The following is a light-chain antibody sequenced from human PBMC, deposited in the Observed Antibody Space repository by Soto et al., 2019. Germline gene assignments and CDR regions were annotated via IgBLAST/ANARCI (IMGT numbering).Light chain of an antibody. Sequence: DIVLTQFPDTLSLSPGEAATLSCRASQSVYGKYFAWYQQRPGQAPNLLIFGASTRAAGIPERFSGRGSATDFTLTISRLEPEDSAVYYCQQYGNSPYTFGQGTKLEIK. J-gene: IGKJ2*01. CDR2: GAS. CDR1: QSVYGKY. V-gene: IGKV3-20*01. CDR3: QQYGNSPYT.